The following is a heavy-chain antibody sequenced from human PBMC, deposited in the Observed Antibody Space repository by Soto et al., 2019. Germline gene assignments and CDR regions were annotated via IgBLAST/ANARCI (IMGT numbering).Heavy chain of an antibody. V-gene: IGHV4-34*01. J-gene: IGHJ6*02. Sequence: QVQLQQWGAGLLKPSETLSLTCAVYGGSFSGYYWSWIRQPPGKGLEWIGEINHSGSTNYNPSLKSRVTISVDTSKNQFSLKLSSVTAADTAVYYCARGXXXXGVVIIGYYYGMDVWGQGTTVTVSS. CDR3: ARGXXXXGVVIIGYYYGMDV. CDR2: INHSGST. CDR1: GGSFSGYY. D-gene: IGHD3-3*01.